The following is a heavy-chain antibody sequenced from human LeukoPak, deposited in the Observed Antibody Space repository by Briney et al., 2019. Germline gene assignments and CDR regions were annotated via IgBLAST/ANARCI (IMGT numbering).Heavy chain of an antibody. CDR2: IIPIFGTA. Sequence: SVKVSCKASGGTFSSYAISWVRQAPGQGLEWMGGIIPIFGTANYAQKFQGRVTITTDESTTTAYMELSSLRSEDTAVYYCASKAPSGSYWYDAFDIWGQGTMVTVSS. J-gene: IGHJ3*02. D-gene: IGHD1-26*01. CDR3: ASKAPSGSYWYDAFDI. V-gene: IGHV1-69*05. CDR1: GGTFSSYA.